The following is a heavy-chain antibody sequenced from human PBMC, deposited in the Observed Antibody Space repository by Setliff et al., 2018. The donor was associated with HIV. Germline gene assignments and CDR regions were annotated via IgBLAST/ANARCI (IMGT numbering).Heavy chain of an antibody. V-gene: IGHV4-34*01. J-gene: IGHJ5*02. D-gene: IGHD6-6*01. CDR2: LNDSGST. Sequence: PSETLSLTCAVYGGSFSGYFWSWIRQSPRKRLEWIGELNDSGSTNYNPSLKSRVTISVDTSKNQFFLGLSSVTAADTGVYYCARGTKLVWGRWFDPWGQGTLVTVSS. CDR3: ARGTKLVWGRWFDP. CDR1: GGSFSGYF.